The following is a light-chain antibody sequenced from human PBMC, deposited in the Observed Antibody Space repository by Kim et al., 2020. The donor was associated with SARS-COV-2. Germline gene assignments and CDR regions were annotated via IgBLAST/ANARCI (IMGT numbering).Light chain of an antibody. V-gene: IGKV1-33*01. CDR3: QQYDNLPIT. CDR2: DAS. CDR1: QDISNY. Sequence: DIQMTQSPSSLSASVGDRVTITCQASQDISNYLNWYQQKPGKAPKLLIYDASNLKTGVPSRFSGSGSGTDFTFTISSLQPEDIATYYCQQYDNLPITCGQGTRLEIK. J-gene: IGKJ5*01.